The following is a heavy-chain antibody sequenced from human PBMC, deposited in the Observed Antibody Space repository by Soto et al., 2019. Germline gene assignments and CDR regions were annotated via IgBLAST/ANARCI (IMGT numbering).Heavy chain of an antibody. J-gene: IGHJ3*02. CDR3: ARDPNQITVTDDAFDI. CDR2: IIPILGIA. Sequence: SVKVSCKASGGTFSSYTISWVRQAPGQGLEWMGRIIPILGIANYAQKFQGRVTITADKSTSTAYMELSSLRSEDTAVYYCARDPNQITVTDDAFDIWGQGTMVTV. D-gene: IGHD4-17*01. CDR1: GGTFSSYT. V-gene: IGHV1-69*04.